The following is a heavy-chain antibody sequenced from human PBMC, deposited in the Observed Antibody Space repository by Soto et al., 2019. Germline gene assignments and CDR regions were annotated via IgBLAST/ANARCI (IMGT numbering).Heavy chain of an antibody. CDR2: ISAYNGNT. CDR3: ARAIRGTYYDILTGYYTAGWFDP. J-gene: IGHJ5*02. V-gene: IGHV1-18*01. CDR1: GYTFTSYG. D-gene: IGHD3-9*01. Sequence: QVQLVQSGAEVKKPGASVKVSCKASGYTFTSYGISWVRQAPGQGLEWMVWISAYNGNTNYAQKLQGRVTMTTDTSTSTAYMELRSLRSDDTAVYYCARAIRGTYYDILTGYYTAGWFDPWGQGTLVTVSS.